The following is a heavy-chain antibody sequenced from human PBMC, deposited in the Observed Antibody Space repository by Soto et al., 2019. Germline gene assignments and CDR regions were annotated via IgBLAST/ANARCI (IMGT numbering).Heavy chain of an antibody. CDR3: ARGAGSYYDMGV. V-gene: IGHV3-74*01. CDR2: LHTDATRT. J-gene: IGHJ6*03. CDR1: GFTFSSYW. D-gene: IGHD3-10*01. Sequence: EVQLLESGGGLVQPGGSLRLSCAASGFTFSSYWMHWVRQAPGKGLVWVSRLHTDATRTSYADSVKGRFTISRDNAKNTLLLQINILSAEDTSVYYCARGAGSYYDMGVWGKGTKFTISS.